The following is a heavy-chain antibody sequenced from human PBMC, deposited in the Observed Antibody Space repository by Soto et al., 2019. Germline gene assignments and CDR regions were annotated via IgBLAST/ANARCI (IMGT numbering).Heavy chain of an antibody. CDR3: ARRYGSGKYYFDF. D-gene: IGHD3-10*01. V-gene: IGHV4-34*01. CDR1: GGSFSGHY. CDR2: INYSETT. Sequence: PSETLSLTCAVHGGSFSGHYCSWVRQPPGKGLEWIGEINYSETTNYNPSLESPVTVSVDSFKNQCTLKVTSVTAADTAVYYCARRYGSGKYYFDFWGQGTPVTSPQ. J-gene: IGHJ4*02.